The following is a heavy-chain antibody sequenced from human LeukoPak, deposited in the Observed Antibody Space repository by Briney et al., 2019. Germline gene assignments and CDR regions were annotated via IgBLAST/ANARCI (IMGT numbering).Heavy chain of an antibody. D-gene: IGHD3-16*01. CDR3: AKDRLTLDAFDF. CDR1: GYSINNGHS. CDR2: IYESATT. V-gene: IGHV4-38-2*02. Sequence: TSETLSLTCTVSGYSINNGHSWGWIRQPPGKGLEWVGSIYESATTYYNPSLKSRVTISVDTSKRQFSLKLSSVTAADTAVYYCAKDRLTLDAFDFWGQGTMVTVSS. J-gene: IGHJ3*01.